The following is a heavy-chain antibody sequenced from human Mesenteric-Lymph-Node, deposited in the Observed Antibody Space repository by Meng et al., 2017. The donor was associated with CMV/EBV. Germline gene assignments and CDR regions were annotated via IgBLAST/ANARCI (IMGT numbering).Heavy chain of an antibody. J-gene: IGHJ6*02. V-gene: IGHV3-9*01. CDR1: GFTFDDYA. Sequence: GGSLRLSCAASGFTFDDYAMHWVRQAPGKGLEWVSGISWNSGSIGYADSVKGRFTISRDNAKNSLYLQMNSLRAEDTAVYYCAGARGYSYGYMRYYYYYGMDVWGQGTTVTVSS. D-gene: IGHD5-18*01. CDR2: ISWNSGSI. CDR3: AGARGYSYGYMRYYYYYGMDV.